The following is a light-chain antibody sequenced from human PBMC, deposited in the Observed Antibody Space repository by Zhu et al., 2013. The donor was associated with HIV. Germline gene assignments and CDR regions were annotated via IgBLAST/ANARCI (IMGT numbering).Light chain of an antibody. CDR2: DAF. CDR3: QHRGQWPPYT. Sequence: EIVMTQSPATLSVSPGERATLSCRASQSVSTNLAWYQQKPGQAPRLLIYDAFKRATGIPARFSGSGSGTDFTLTISSLEPEDFTIYYCQHRGQWPPYTFGQGTKLEIK. J-gene: IGKJ2*01. V-gene: IGKV3-11*01. CDR1: QSVSTN.